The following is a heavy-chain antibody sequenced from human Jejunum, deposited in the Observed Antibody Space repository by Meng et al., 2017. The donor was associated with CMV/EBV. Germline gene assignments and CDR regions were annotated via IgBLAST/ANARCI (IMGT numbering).Heavy chain of an antibody. CDR1: GGSISSSSYY. J-gene: IGHJ3*02. CDR3: ARVGSSDAFDI. Sequence: VSGGSISSSSYYWGWLRQPPGKGLEWIGSIYYSGSTYYNPSLKSRVTISVDTSKNQFSLKLSSVTAADTAVYYCARVGSSDAFDIWGQGTMVTVSS. CDR2: IYYSGST. V-gene: IGHV4-39*07. D-gene: IGHD6-6*01.